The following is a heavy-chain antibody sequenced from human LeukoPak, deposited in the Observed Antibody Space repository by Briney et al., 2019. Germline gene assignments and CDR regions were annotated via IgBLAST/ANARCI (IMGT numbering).Heavy chain of an antibody. CDR2: IYYSGST. D-gene: IGHD3-10*01. J-gene: IGHJ4*02. Sequence: SETLSLTCTVSGGSISGFYWGWIRQPPGKGLEWIAYIYYSGSTNYNPSLKSRVTISVDTSKNQFSLKLSSVTAADTAVYYCARCYGSGTHFDYWGQGTLVTVSS. CDR1: GGSISGFY. CDR3: ARCYGSGTHFDY. V-gene: IGHV4-59*08.